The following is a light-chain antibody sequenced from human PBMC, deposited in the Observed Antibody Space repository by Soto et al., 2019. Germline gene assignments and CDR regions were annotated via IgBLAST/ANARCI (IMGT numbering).Light chain of an antibody. J-gene: IGKJ4*01. V-gene: IGKV4-1*01. CDR1: HSVLASSNNKNL. Sequence: DIVMTQSPDSLAMSLGERATINCKSSHSVLASSNNKNLLAWYQHTPGQPPKLLIYGASTRESGVPDRFRGSGSGTDLTLTIGSLQAADVAVYYCHQYYSSPHTISGGTNVEIK. CDR3: HQYYSSPHT. CDR2: GAS.